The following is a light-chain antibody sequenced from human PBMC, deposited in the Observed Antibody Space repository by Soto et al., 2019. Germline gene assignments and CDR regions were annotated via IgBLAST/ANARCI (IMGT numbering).Light chain of an antibody. J-gene: IGKJ1*01. CDR1: QSISSW. Sequence: DFQMTQSPSTLSASVGDRVTITCRASQSISSWLAWYQQKPGKAPKLLIYKASSLESGVPSRFSGSGSETEFTLTISSLQPEDFVTYYCQQYNSYWTFGQGTKVEMK. V-gene: IGKV1-5*03. CDR2: KAS. CDR3: QQYNSYWT.